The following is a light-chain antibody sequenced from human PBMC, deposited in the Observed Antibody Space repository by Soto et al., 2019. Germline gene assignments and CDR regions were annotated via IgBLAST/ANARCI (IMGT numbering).Light chain of an antibody. V-gene: IGKV3-15*01. CDR2: GAS. J-gene: IGKJ4*01. Sequence: EIVMTQSPATLSVSPGERATLSCRASQSVNSNLAWYQQKLGQAPRILIYGASTRATAIPARFSGSGSGTEFTLTISSLQSEDFAVYYCQQYNDWPRTFGGGTKVEIK. CDR3: QQYNDWPRT. CDR1: QSVNSN.